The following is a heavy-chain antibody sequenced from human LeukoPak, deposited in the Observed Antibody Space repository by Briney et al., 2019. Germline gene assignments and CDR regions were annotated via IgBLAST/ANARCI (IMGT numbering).Heavy chain of an antibody. CDR1: GDPNSSGSYF. J-gene: IGHJ4*02. V-gene: IGHV4-61*02. Sequence: SETLSLTCTVSGDPNSSGSYFWSWIRQPAGKGLEWIGRIYTSGNTNYNPSLKSRVTISPDTSKNQFSLKLSSVTAADTAVYYCARELAGYGKLDYWGQGILVTVSS. D-gene: IGHD5-12*01. CDR3: ARELAGYGKLDY. CDR2: IYTSGNT.